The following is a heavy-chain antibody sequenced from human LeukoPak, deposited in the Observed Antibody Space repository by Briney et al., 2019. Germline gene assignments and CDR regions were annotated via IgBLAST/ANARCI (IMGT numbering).Heavy chain of an antibody. CDR3: ARVFRITKTTGMDV. CDR2: ISYDGSNE. J-gene: IGHJ6*02. V-gene: IGHV3-30-3*01. CDR1: GFTFSNYV. Sequence: GRSLRLSCVASGFTFSNYVMHWVRQAPGKGLEWVALISYDGSNESYADSVKGRFTIFRDNSKNTLYLQMNSLRAEDTAVYYCARVFRITKTTGMDVWGQGTTVTVSS. D-gene: IGHD3-10*01.